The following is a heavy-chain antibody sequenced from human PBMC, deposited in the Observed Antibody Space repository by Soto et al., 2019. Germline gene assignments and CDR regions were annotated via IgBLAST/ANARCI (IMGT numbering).Heavy chain of an antibody. CDR1: GYTFTGYY. D-gene: IGHD3-10*01. V-gene: IGHV1-2*04. J-gene: IGHJ6*03. CDR3: ARDGSSGSFYYYYMDV. Sequence: QVQLVQSGAEVKKPGASVKVSCKASGYTFTGYYMHWVRQAPGQGLEWMGWINPNSGDTNYAQKFQGWVTMTRDTSISTAYMELSRLRSDDTAVYYCARDGSSGSFYYYYMDVWGKGTTVTVSS. CDR2: INPNSGDT.